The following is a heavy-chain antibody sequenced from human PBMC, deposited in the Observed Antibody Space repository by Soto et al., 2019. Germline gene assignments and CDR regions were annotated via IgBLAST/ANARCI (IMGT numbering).Heavy chain of an antibody. V-gene: IGHV4-34*01. CDR2: INHSGST. D-gene: IGHD6-13*01. Sequence: QVQLQQWGAGLLKPSETLSRTCAVYGASFSDYYWNWIRQPPGKGLEWIGEINHSGSTNYNPSLKSRVTISVDTSKNQFSLKLSSVTAADTAVYYCASRKAVAPGYWGQGNLVTVSS. CDR1: GASFSDYY. J-gene: IGHJ4*02. CDR3: ASRKAVAPGY.